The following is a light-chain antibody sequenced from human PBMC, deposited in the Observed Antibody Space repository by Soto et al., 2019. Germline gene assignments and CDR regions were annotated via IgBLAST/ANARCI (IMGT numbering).Light chain of an antibody. Sequence: DIQMTQSPSSLSASVGDRVTITCQASQDISNRLNWYQQKPGKAPTLLIYDASNLQTGIPSRFSGSRSGTDFNFSISSLQPEDIATYYCHQYDNLPPITFGQGTRLEIK. V-gene: IGKV1-33*01. CDR1: QDISNR. CDR3: HQYDNLPPIT. J-gene: IGKJ5*01. CDR2: DAS.